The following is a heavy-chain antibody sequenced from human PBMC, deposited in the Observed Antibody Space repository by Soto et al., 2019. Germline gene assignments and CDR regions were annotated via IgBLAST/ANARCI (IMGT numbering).Heavy chain of an antibody. CDR1: GGTFSSYA. D-gene: IGHD3-22*01. J-gene: IGHJ1*01. V-gene: IGHV1-69*13. CDR3: ARGSGEWLLLAHFQH. Sequence: VASVKVSCKASGGTFSSYAISWVRQAPGQGLEWMGGIIPIFGTANYAQKFQGRVTITADESTSTAYMELSSLRSEDTAVYYCARGSGEWLLLAHFQHWGQGTLVTVSS. CDR2: IIPIFGTA.